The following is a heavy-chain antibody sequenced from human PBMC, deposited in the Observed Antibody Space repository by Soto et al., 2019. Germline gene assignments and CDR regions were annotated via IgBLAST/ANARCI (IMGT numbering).Heavy chain of an antibody. J-gene: IGHJ6*02. CDR3: ARDPGRITNYYYYGMDV. CDR2: IYYSGST. Sequence: QVQLQESGPGLVKPSQTLSLTCTVSGGSISSGGYYWSWIRQHPGKGLEWIGYIYYSGSTYYNPSLKSRVTISVDTSKNQFSMKLSCVTAADTAVYYCARDPGRITNYYYYGMDVWGQGTTVTVSS. CDR1: GGSISSGGYY. D-gene: IGHD3-10*01. V-gene: IGHV4-31*03.